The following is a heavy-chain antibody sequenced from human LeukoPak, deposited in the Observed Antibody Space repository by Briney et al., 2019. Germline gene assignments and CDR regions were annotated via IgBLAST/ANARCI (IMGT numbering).Heavy chain of an antibody. CDR2: IYTSGST. J-gene: IGHJ5*02. CDR3: ARDRRVGATTLRWFDP. V-gene: IGHV4-4*07. Sequence: SETLSLTCTVSGGSISSYYRSWIRQPAGKGLEWIGRIYTSGSTNYNPSLKRRGTMSVDTSKNQFSLKLSSVTAADTAVYYCARDRRVGATTLRWFDPWGQGTVVPVSA. D-gene: IGHD1-26*01. CDR1: GGSISSYY.